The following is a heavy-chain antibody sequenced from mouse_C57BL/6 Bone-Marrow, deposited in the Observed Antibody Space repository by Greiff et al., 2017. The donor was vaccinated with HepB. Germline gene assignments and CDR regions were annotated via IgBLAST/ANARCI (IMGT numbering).Heavy chain of an antibody. Sequence: QVQLQQPGAELVRPGSSVKLSCKASGYTFTSYWMDWVKQRPGQGLEWIGNIYPSDSETHYNQKFKDKATLTVDKSSSTAYMQLSSLTSEDSAVYYCARRSNTGYFDVWGTGTTVTVSS. V-gene: IGHV1-61*01. J-gene: IGHJ1*03. CDR1: GYTFTSYW. D-gene: IGHD2-5*01. CDR3: ARRSNTGYFDV. CDR2: IYPSDSET.